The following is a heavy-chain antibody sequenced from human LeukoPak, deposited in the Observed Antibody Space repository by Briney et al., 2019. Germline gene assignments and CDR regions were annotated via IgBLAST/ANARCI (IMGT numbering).Heavy chain of an antibody. J-gene: IGHJ4*02. Sequence: PGGSLRLSCAASGFTFSSYSMNWVRRAPGKGRVGVLSISSSSSYIYHADSVKGRFTISRDNAKDSLYLQMNRRRAEDTAVYYWARDGEMGRDLDYWGQGTLVTVSS. CDR2: ISSSSSYI. V-gene: IGHV3-21*01. CDR3: ARDGEMGRDLDY. CDR1: GFTFSSYS. D-gene: IGHD5-24*01.